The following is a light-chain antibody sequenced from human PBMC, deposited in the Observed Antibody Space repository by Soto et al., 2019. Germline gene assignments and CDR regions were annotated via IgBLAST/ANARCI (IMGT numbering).Light chain of an antibody. CDR1: SSNSGAGYD. CDR3: QSYDSSLSGSV. CDR2: RNN. J-gene: IGLJ2*01. V-gene: IGLV1-40*01. Sequence: QSVLTQPPSVSGAPGQRGTISCTGTSSNSGAGYDVHWYQQHPGAAPKLLIHRNNNRPSGVPDRFSGSKSGASASLAITGLQAEDEADYYCQSYDSSLSGSVFGGGTKLTVL.